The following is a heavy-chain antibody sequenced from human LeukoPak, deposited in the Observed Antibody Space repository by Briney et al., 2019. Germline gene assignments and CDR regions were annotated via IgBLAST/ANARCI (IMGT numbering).Heavy chain of an antibody. CDR2: IVGSSAKT. CDR1: GFTFSRYV. D-gene: IGHD2-2*01. Sequence: GGTLRLSCAASGFTFSRYVMTCVREAPGKGLECVSSIVGSSAKTSYADSVKGRFTISRDNSKNTLYLQMQRLRAKDMAVYSCARRTESKCFDLWGQGTPVTVSS. CDR3: ARRTESKCFDL. J-gene: IGHJ4*02. V-gene: IGHV3-23*01.